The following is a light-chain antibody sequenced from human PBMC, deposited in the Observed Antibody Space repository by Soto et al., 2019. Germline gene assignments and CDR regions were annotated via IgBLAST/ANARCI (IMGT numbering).Light chain of an antibody. CDR3: QQYGNSPLIT. CDR1: QGINSNS. CDR2: AAS. Sequence: ENILTQSPGTLSLSPGERATLSCRASQGINSNSLAWYQHKPGQAPRLLIYAASRRAGGIPDRFSGSGSGTDFSLTISRLEPEDSAVYYCQQYGNSPLITFGQGTRLEIK. V-gene: IGKV3-20*01. J-gene: IGKJ5*01.